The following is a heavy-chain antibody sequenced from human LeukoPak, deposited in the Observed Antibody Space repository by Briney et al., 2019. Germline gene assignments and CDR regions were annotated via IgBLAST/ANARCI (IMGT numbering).Heavy chain of an antibody. CDR3: ARVYRKDVYNFDGFDI. V-gene: IGHV4-61*02. CDR1: SGSINSDGYY. Sequence: SETLSLTCTVSSGSINSDGYYWSWLRQPAGKGLEWIGRVYSSGSANYSPSIKSRVIISIDTAKNQFSLRLSSVTAADTAVYYCARVYRKDVYNFDGFDIWGQGTMVTVS. J-gene: IGHJ3*02. D-gene: IGHD5-24*01. CDR2: VYSSGSA.